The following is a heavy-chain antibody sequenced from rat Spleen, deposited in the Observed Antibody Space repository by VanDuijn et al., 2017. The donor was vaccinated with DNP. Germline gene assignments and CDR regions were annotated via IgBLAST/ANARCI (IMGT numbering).Heavy chain of an antibody. J-gene: IGHJ2*01. CDR1: GLTFSDYN. V-gene: IGHV5-7*01. CDR3: ARLGYFDY. Sequence: EVQLVESGGGLVQPGGSLKLSCAASGLTFSDYNMAWVRQAPKKGLEWVATISYDGSSTYYRDSVKGRFTISRDNAKSTLYLQMDSLRSEDTATYYCARLGYFDYWGQGVMVTVSS. CDR2: ISYDGSST.